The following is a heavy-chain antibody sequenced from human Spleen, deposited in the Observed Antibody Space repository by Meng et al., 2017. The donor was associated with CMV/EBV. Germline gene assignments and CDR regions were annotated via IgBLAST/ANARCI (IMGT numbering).Heavy chain of an antibody. V-gene: IGHV1-69*13. Sequence: SVKVSCKSSGATFSTSVFTWVRQAPGQGLEWMGGIIPVFGSPDYAQRFQDRVTITAEESTSTAYMELSSLRAEDTAVYYCAGRGDCGGDCFHSYFPYWGQGTLVTVSS. CDR1: GATFSTSV. CDR2: IIPVFGSP. J-gene: IGHJ4*02. CDR3: AGRGDCGGDCFHSYFPY. D-gene: IGHD2-21*01.